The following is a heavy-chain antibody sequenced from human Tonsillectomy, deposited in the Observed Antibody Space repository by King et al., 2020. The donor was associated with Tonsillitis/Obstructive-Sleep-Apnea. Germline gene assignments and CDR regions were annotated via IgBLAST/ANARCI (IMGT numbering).Heavy chain of an antibody. CDR2: TNHSGSA. V-gene: IGHV4-34*01. D-gene: IGHD3-10*01. J-gene: IGHJ6*03. Sequence: VQLQQWGAGLLKPSETLSLNCAVYGGSFSGYYWSWIRQPPGKGLQWIGETNHSGSANYNPSLKSRVTMSVDTSKNQFSLKLSSVTAADTAVYYCARGRRGGYFHYMDVWGKGTTVTVSS. CDR3: ARGRRGGYFHYMDV. CDR1: GGSFSGYY.